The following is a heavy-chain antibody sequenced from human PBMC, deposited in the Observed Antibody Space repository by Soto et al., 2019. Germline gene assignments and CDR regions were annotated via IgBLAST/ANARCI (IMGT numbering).Heavy chain of an antibody. Sequence: QVQLVESGGGVVQPGRSLRLSCAASGFTFTSYEMHWVRQAPGKGLEWVAIISYDGGNTYYADSVKGRFSMSRDNSKSTLDLQMNSLRVGDTSVYYCARRSTLRYHGIDVWGPGTTVTVSS. V-gene: IGHV3-30-3*01. J-gene: IGHJ6*02. CDR2: ISYDGGNT. CDR3: ARRSTLRYHGIDV. D-gene: IGHD2-2*01. CDR1: GFTFTSYE.